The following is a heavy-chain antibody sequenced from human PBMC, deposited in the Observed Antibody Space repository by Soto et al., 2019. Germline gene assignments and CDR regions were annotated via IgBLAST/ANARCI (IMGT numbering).Heavy chain of an antibody. J-gene: IGHJ2*01. D-gene: IGHD6-19*01. CDR2: TYYRSKWYN. CDR3: ARDSSGFHWYFDL. Sequence: QVQLQQSGPGLVKPSQTLSLICAISGDSVSSATATWSWIRQSPSRGLEWLGRTYYRSKWYNDSAVPLKSRIAITPDNSENQLSLQLSSVTPEDTAVYFCARDSSGFHWYFDLWGRGTLVTVSS. CDR1: GDSVSSATAT. V-gene: IGHV6-1*02.